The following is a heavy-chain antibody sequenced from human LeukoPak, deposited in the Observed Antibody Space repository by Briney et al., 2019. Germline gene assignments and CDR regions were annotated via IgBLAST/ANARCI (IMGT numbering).Heavy chain of an antibody. Sequence: PGGTLRLSCAASGFTFSSYGMSWVRQAPGKGLEWVSGISGSGGSTYYADSVKGRFTISRDNSKNTVYLQMNSLRAEDTAVYYCARDQKINSYDSSGYYYWGQGTLVTVSS. CDR1: GFTFSSYG. CDR3: ARDQKINSYDSSGYYY. CDR2: ISGSGGST. J-gene: IGHJ4*02. D-gene: IGHD3-22*01. V-gene: IGHV3-23*01.